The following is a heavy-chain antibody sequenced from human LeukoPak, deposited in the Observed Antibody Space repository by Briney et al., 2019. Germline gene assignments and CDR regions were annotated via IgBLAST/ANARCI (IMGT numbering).Heavy chain of an antibody. D-gene: IGHD3-10*01. V-gene: IGHV3-30*18. CDR2: ISYDGSNK. Sequence: GGSLRLSRAASGFTFSSCGMHWVRQAPGKGLEWVAVISYDGSNKYYADSVKGRFTISRDNSKNTLYLQMNSLRAEDTAVYYCAKDPHYYGSGSYFDYWGQGTLVTVSS. J-gene: IGHJ4*02. CDR3: AKDPHYYGSGSYFDY. CDR1: GFTFSSCG.